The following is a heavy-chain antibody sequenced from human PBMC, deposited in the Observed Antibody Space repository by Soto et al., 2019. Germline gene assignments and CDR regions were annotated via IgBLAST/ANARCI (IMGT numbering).Heavy chain of an antibody. Sequence: ASVKVSCKASGYFFTDYYIHWVRQAPGQGLEWMGWINPNSGGTTFAEKFEARVTLTRDTSISTVYMELSRLRSDDTAVYYCARDAGQSRYIFDIWGQGTMVTVSS. CDR1: GYFFTDYY. J-gene: IGHJ3*02. V-gene: IGHV1-2*02. CDR2: INPNSGGT. D-gene: IGHD3-16*02. CDR3: ARDAGQSRYIFDI.